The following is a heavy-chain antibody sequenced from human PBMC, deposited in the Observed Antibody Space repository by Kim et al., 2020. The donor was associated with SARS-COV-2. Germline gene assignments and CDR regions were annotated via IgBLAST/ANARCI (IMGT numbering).Heavy chain of an antibody. CDR3: ARPFMVRGVLNWFDP. Sequence: PSFQGQVTISADKSISTAYLQWSSLKASDTAMYYCARPFMVRGVLNWFDPWGQGTLVTVSS. J-gene: IGHJ5*02. D-gene: IGHD3-10*01. V-gene: IGHV5-51*01.